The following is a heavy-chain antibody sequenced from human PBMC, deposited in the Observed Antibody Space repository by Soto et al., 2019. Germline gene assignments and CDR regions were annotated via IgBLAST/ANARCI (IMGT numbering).Heavy chain of an antibody. CDR3: ASGGDFWSGYYRGAHWFDP. CDR1: GYTFTGYY. D-gene: IGHD3-3*01. CDR2: INPNSGGT. Sequence: RASVKVSCKASGYTFTGYYMHWVRQAPGQGLEWMGWINPNSGGTNYAQKFQAMVTMTRDTSISTAYMELSRLRYDDTAVYYCASGGDFWSGYYRGAHWFDPWGQGTLVTVSS. V-gene: IGHV1-2*02. J-gene: IGHJ5*02.